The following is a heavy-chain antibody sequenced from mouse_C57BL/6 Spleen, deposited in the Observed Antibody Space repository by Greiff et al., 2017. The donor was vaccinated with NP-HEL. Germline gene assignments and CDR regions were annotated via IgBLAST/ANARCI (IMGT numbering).Heavy chain of an antibody. V-gene: IGHV5-6*01. CDR1: GFTFSSYG. Sequence: EVQLVESGGDLVKPGGSLKLSCAASGFTFSSYGMSWVRQTPDKRLEWVATISGGGSYTYYPDSVKGRFTISRDNAKNTLYLQMSSLKSEDTAMYYCARHGDYYGSTPSAYWGQGTTLTVSS. CDR2: ISGGGSYT. CDR3: ARHGDYYGSTPSAY. D-gene: IGHD1-1*01. J-gene: IGHJ2*01.